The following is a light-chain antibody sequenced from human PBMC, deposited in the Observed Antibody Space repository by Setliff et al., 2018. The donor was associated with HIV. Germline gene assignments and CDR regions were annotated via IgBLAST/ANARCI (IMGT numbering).Light chain of an antibody. J-gene: IGLJ1*01. CDR2: DVT. CDR1: NSGFGY. V-gene: IGLV2-11*01. Sequence: QSALTQPRSVSGSPGQSVTISCTGANSGFGYVSWYQQDPGKAPKLIIYDVTKRPSGVPDRFSGSKSGNTASLTISGLQAEDEGDYYCYSFAGSVFVFGTGTKGTVL. CDR3: YSFAGSVFV.